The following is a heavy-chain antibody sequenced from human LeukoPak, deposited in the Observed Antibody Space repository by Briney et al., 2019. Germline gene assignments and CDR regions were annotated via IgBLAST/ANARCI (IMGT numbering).Heavy chain of an antibody. J-gene: IGHJ4*02. Sequence: PGGSLRLSCAASGFTFSNYWMSWVRQAPGKGLESVSSISSSSSYIYYADSVKGRFTISRDNAKNSLYLQMNSLRAEDTAVYYCARDADPLIAVAGKSYFDYWGQGTLATVSS. V-gene: IGHV3-21*01. CDR1: GFTFSNYW. CDR3: ARDADPLIAVAGKSYFDY. CDR2: ISSSSSYI. D-gene: IGHD6-19*01.